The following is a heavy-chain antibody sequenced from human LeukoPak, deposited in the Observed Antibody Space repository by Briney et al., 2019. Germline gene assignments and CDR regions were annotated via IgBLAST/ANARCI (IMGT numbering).Heavy chain of an antibody. D-gene: IGHD1-26*01. CDR3: ARVIVRRFQH. CDR2: ISGSGGST. J-gene: IGHJ1*01. V-gene: IGHV3-23*01. Sequence: GGSLRLSCAASGFTFSSYAMSWVRQGPGKGLEYVSAISGSGGSTYYADSVKGRFTISRHNSKNTLYLQMNSLRAEDTAVYYCARVIVRRFQHWGQGTLVTVSS. CDR1: GFTFSSYA.